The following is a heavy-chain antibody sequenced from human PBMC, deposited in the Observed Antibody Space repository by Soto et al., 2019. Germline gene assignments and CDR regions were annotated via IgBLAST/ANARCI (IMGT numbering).Heavy chain of an antibody. V-gene: IGHV4-61*01. D-gene: IGHD2-21*01. J-gene: IGHJ5*02. Sequence: QVQLQESGPGLVKPSETLSLTCIVSGGSVSSGTYYWTWIRQPPGKGLEWIGYISNSGSTNYNPSLNSRVTISADTSTNRCSLKLNSVTAADTAVYYCARRNCGGNWLDPWGQGTLGTVSS. CDR1: GGSVSSGTYY. CDR3: ARRNCGGNWLDP. CDR2: ISNSGST.